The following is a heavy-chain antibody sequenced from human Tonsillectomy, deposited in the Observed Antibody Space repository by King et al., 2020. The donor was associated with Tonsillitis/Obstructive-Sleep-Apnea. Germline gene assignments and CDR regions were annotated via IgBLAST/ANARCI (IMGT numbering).Heavy chain of an antibody. CDR1: GFSLSTSGVG. V-gene: IGHV2-5*02. CDR3: AHTPYSRSWENWFDP. J-gene: IGHJ5*02. Sequence: QFTLKESGLTLVKPTQTLTLTCTFSGFSLSTSGVGVGWIRQPPGKALEWLALIYWDDDKRYSPSLKSRLTITKDTSKNQVVLTMTNMDPVDTGTYFCAHTPYSRSWENWFDPWGQGTLVTVSS. D-gene: IGHD6-6*01. CDR2: IYWDDDK.